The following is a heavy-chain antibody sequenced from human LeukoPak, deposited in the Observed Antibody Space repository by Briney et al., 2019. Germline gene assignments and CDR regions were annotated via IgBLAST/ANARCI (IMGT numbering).Heavy chain of an antibody. D-gene: IGHD3-22*01. CDR2: IYYSGST. CDR3: ARVSPRGYYDSSGYYLGAFDI. Sequence: SETLSLTCTVSGGSISTYYWSWIRQPPGKGLEWVGNIYYSGSTIYNPSLKSRVTISVDTSKNQFSLKLSSVTAADTAVYYCARVSPRGYYDSSGYYLGAFDIWGQGTMVTVSS. J-gene: IGHJ3*02. CDR1: GGSISTYY. V-gene: IGHV4-59*12.